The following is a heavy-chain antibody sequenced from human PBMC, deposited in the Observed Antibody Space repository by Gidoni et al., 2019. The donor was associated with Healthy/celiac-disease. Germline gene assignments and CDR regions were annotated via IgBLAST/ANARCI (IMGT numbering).Heavy chain of an antibody. V-gene: IGHV3-30-3*01. J-gene: IGHJ6*02. CDR2: ISYDGSNK. CDR3: ARDLGGYSSSWYHYYYGMDV. Sequence: QVQLVESGGGVVQPGRSLRLSCAASGFTFSSFALPWVRQAPGKGLEWVAVISYDGSNKYYADSVKGRFTISRDNSKNTLYLQMNSLRAEDTAVYYCARDLGGYSSSWYHYYYGMDVWGQGTTVTVSS. D-gene: IGHD6-13*01. CDR1: GFTFSSFA.